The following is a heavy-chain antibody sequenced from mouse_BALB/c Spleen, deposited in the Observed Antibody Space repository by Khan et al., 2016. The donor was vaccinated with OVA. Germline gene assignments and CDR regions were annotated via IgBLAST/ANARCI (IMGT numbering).Heavy chain of an antibody. CDR1: GYSFTSYY. CDR2: IDPFSGGT. J-gene: IGHJ3*01. CDR3: TRHCYVAWFTY. Sequence: VQLKQSGPELMKPGASVKISCKASGYSFTSYYIHWVMQSHGKSLEWIGYIDPFSGGTTYNQKFKGKATFTVDKSSSTAYIQLRNLTDEDSAVYYGTRHCYVAWFTYWGQGTLVTVSA. V-gene: IGHV1-42*01. D-gene: IGHD2-12*01.